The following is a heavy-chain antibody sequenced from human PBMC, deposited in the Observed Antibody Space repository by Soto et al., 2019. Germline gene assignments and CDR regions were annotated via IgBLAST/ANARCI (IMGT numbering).Heavy chain of an antibody. CDR2: IIPIFGTA. J-gene: IGHJ5*02. V-gene: IGHV1-69*06. D-gene: IGHD3-10*01. CDR1: GGTFSSYA. CDR3: ARGGVGGYYGSGRLNWFDP. Sequence: QVQLVQSGAEVKKPGSSVKVSCKASGGTFSSYAISWVRQAPGQGLEWMGGIIPIFGTANYAQKFQGRVTITADKSTSTAYMEVSSLRSEDTAVYYCARGGVGGYYGSGRLNWFDPWGQGTLVTVSS.